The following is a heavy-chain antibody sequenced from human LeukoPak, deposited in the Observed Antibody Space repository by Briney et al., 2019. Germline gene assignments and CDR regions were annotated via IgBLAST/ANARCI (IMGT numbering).Heavy chain of an antibody. Sequence: ASVKVSCKASGYTFTSYGISWVRQAPGQGLEWMGWISAYNGNTNYAQKLQGRVTMTTDTSASTAYMELSSLRSEDTAVYYCARGIWDSSGWYDAATYWGQGTLVTVSS. CDR2: ISAYNGNT. CDR3: ARGIWDSSGWYDAATY. V-gene: IGHV1-18*01. CDR1: GYTFTSYG. J-gene: IGHJ4*02. D-gene: IGHD6-19*01.